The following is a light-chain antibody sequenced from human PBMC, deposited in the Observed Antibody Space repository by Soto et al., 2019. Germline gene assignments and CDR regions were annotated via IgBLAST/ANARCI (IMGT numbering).Light chain of an antibody. CDR3: MEDLHTPQ. CDR2: LGS. CDR1: QSLLHSNGKNY. Sequence: IAMTQSPLSLPVTPGEPASMSCRSSQSLLHSNGKNYLDWYLQTPGQSPQLPIYLGSNRASGVPDRFSGSGSGTDFTLNSSRVEAEDVGIYYCMEDLHTPQFGGGTKVEIK. J-gene: IGKJ4*02. V-gene: IGKV2-28*01.